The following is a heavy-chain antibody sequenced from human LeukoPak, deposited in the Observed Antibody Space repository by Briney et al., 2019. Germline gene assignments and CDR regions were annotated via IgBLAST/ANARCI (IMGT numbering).Heavy chain of an antibody. CDR1: GFPFSTYT. V-gene: IGHV3-23*01. CDR2: IIGGDATI. CDR3: AKGASPFDY. Sequence: PGGSLRLSCAASGFPFSTYTVSWVRQAPGKGLQWVSRIIGGDATIYYADSVKGRFTISRDISKNTLYLQMNSLRAEDTAIYYCAKGASPFDYLGQGTLVTVSS. J-gene: IGHJ4*02.